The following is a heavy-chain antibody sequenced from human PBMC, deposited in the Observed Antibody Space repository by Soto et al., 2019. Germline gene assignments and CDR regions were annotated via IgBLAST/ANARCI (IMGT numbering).Heavy chain of an antibody. D-gene: IGHD3-22*01. CDR3: ARVRWYYDSSGADSHWFDP. CDR2: INPSGGSR. Sequence: ASVKVSCKASGYTFTSYYMYWVRHAPGQGLEWMGIINPSGGSRSYAQKFQGRVTMTRDTSTSTVYMELSSLRSEDTAVYYCARVRWYYDSSGADSHWFDPWGQGTLVTVS. J-gene: IGHJ5*02. CDR1: GYTFTSYY. V-gene: IGHV1-46*01.